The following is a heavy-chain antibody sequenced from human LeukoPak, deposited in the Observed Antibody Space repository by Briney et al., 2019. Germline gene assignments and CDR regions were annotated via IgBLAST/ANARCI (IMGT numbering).Heavy chain of an antibody. CDR3: AKTPYVDIRMVTFDY. D-gene: IGHD5-18*01. J-gene: IGHJ4*02. CDR2: ISGSGGST. Sequence: PGWALRLSCAASGFTFRSYAMNWVRQAPGKGLEWVSFISGSGGSTYHADSVKGRFTISRDNSKNTLYLQMNTLRAEDTAVYYCAKTPYVDIRMVTFDYWGQGALVTVSS. V-gene: IGHV3-23*01. CDR1: GFTFRSYA.